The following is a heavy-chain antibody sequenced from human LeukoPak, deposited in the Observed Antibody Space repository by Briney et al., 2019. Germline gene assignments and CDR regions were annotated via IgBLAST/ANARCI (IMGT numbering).Heavy chain of an antibody. CDR3: ARGFLQLTPYYFDY. CDR2: IHNDGST. CDR1: GFTVSSNY. J-gene: IGHJ4*02. Sequence: SGGSLRLSCAASGFTVSSNYMSWVRQAPGKGLEWVSIIHNDGSTYYADSVKGRFTVSRDNSKNTVSLQMDSLRVDDTGIYYCARGFLQLTPYYFDYWGQGALVTVSS. V-gene: IGHV3-66*01. D-gene: IGHD1-1*01.